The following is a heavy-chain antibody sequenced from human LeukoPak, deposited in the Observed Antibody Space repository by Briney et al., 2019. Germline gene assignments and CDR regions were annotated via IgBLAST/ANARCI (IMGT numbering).Heavy chain of an antibody. J-gene: IGHJ4*02. Sequence: TSETLSLTCAVYGGSFSGYYWSWIRQPPGKGLEWIGEINHSGSTNYNPSLKSRVTISVDTSKNQFSLKLSSVTAADTAVYYCARGGDGLWGQGTLVTVSS. V-gene: IGHV4-34*01. CDR3: ARGGDGL. D-gene: IGHD4-17*01. CDR1: GGSFSGYY. CDR2: INHSGST.